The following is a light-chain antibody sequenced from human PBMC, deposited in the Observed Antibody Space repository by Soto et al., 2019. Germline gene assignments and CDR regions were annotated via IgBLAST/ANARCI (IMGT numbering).Light chain of an antibody. Sequence: QSVLTQPPSVSGAPGQRVAISCTGSSSNIGAEYDVHWYQQLPGTAPKRLIYGDNNRPSGVPDRFSGSKSGTSASLAITGLQPEDEADYYCQSYDSSLTTFGFGTGTKVT. J-gene: IGLJ1*01. V-gene: IGLV1-40*01. CDR3: QSYDSSLTTFG. CDR2: GDN. CDR1: SSNIGAEYD.